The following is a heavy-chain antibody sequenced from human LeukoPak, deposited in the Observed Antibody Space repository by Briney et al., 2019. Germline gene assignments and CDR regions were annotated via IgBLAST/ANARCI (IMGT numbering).Heavy chain of an antibody. V-gene: IGHV4-39*07. Sequence: SETLSPTCTVSGGSISSSSYYWGWIRQPPGKGLEWIGSIYYSGSTYYNPSLKSRVTISVDTSKNQFSLKLSSVTAADTAVYYCARDEIVGGRDYYYGMDVWGQGTTVTVSS. D-gene: IGHD1-26*01. CDR1: GGSISSSSYY. CDR3: ARDEIVGGRDYYYGMDV. CDR2: IYYSGST. J-gene: IGHJ6*02.